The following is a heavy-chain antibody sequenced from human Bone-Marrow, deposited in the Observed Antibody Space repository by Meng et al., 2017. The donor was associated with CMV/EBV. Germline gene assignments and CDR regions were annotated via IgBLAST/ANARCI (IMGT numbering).Heavy chain of an antibody. CDR1: GFTFSSYS. Sequence: GESLKISCAASGFTFSSYSMNWVRQAPGKGLEWVSSISSSSSYIYFADSVKGRFTISRDNAKNSLYLQMNSLRAEDTAVYYCARGNSYAHIFDYWGQGKLVTCSS. V-gene: IGHV3-21*01. CDR3: ARGNSYAHIFDY. CDR2: ISSSSSYI. J-gene: IGHJ4*02. D-gene: IGHD5-18*01.